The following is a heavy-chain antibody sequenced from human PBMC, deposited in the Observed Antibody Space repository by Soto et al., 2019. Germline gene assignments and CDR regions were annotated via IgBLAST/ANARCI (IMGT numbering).Heavy chain of an antibody. D-gene: IGHD6-13*01. Sequence: ESGGGPPPPPPPPPPSCPASGLTFTSYSMNWVRQAPGKGLEWVSYISSSSSTIYYADSVKGRFTISRDNAKNSLYLQMNSLRDEDTAVYYCAREEGGIAAAGTGYWFDPWGQGTLVTVSS. J-gene: IGHJ5*02. CDR1: GLTFTSYS. CDR3: AREEGGIAAAGTGYWFDP. V-gene: IGHV3-48*02. CDR2: ISSSSSTI.